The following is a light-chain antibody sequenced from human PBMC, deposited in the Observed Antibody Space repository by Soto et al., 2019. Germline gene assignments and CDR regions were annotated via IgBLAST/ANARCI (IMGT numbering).Light chain of an antibody. CDR3: QSYDSSLRGVV. CDR1: STNIGAGYD. J-gene: IGLJ3*02. V-gene: IGLV1-40*01. CDR2: GSS. Sequence: QSALTQPPSVSGAPGQRVTISCTGNSTNIGAGYDVHWYQHFPGTAPKLLIYGSSYRPSGVPDRFSASKSPTSASLAITGLQAEDEADFYCQSYDSSLRGVVFGGGTKLTVL.